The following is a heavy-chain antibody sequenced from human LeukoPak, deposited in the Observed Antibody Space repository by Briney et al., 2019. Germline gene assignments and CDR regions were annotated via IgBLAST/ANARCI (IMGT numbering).Heavy chain of an antibody. J-gene: IGHJ6*03. CDR3: ARDGYCSGGSCYYYYMDV. CDR1: GGSISSYY. D-gene: IGHD2-15*01. Sequence: SETLSLTXTVSGGSISSYYWSWIRQPPGKGLEWIGYIYYSGSTNYNPSLKSRVTISVDTSKNQFSLKLSSVTAADTAVYYCARDGYCSGGSCYYYYMDVWGKGTTVTVSS. CDR2: IYYSGST. V-gene: IGHV4-59*01.